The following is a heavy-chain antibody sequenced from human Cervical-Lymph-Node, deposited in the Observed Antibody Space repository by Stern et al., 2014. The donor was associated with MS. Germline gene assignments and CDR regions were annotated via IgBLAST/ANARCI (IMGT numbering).Heavy chain of an antibody. CDR2: IYWDAQK. CDR3: AHRTAGPFDY. V-gene: IGHV2-5*02. Sequence: HITLKESGPALVKPTQTLTLTCTFSGFSLSTSGLGVGWIRQPPGEALEWLAYIYWDAQKRYSPPLKSRLTITKDTSKNQVVLTLTNVDPVDTATYYCAHRTAGPFDYWGQGTLVTVSS. J-gene: IGHJ4*02. CDR1: GFSLSTSGLG.